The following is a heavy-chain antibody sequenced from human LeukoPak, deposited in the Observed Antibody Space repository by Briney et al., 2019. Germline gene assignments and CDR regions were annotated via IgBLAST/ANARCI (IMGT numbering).Heavy chain of an antibody. J-gene: IGHJ4*02. D-gene: IGHD2/OR15-2a*01. CDR2: INSDGSWT. CDR3: VTFYETY. Sequence: GGSLRLSCAASGTYWMHWVRQAPGRGLVWVSHINSDGSWTGYADSVKGRFTISKDNAKNTVSLQMNNLRAEDTAVYYCVTFYETYWGRGTLVTVSS. CDR1: GTYW. V-gene: IGHV3-74*01.